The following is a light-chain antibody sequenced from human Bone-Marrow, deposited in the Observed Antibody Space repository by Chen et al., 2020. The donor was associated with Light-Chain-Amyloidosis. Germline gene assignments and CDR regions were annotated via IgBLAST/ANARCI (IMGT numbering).Light chain of an antibody. Sequence: DIVMTQSPDSLAVSLGERATINCKSSQSVLFSSNNKNYLSWYQQKPGQPPKLLIYWASTRESGVPDRFSASGSGTDFTLTISSLQAEDVAVYYCQQYHTTAYTFGQGTKLEIK. CDR2: WAS. CDR3: QQYHTTAYT. CDR1: QSVLFSSNNKNY. J-gene: IGKJ2*01. V-gene: IGKV4-1*01.